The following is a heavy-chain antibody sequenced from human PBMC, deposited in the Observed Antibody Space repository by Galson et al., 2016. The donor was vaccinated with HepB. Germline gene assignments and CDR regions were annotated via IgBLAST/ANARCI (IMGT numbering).Heavy chain of an antibody. CDR2: SWSGRN. V-gene: IGHV4-39*05. Sequence: ETPFPTCTVSDGSISSSSFSLRWLRQTAGKGLEWIGPSWSGRNYYTPSLEGRVTISVAMSTALLSLQLTSLTAADTAVYYCARAGLLTKASFDYWGQGTLVAVSS. CDR1: DGSISSSSFS. D-gene: IGHD4/OR15-4a*01. CDR3: ARAGLLTKASFDY. J-gene: IGHJ4*02.